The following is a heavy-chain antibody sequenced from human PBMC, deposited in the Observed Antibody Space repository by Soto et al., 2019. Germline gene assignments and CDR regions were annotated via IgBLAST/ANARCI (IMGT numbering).Heavy chain of an antibody. D-gene: IGHD3-3*02. CDR1: GSSISSSGYY. V-gene: IGHV4-39*01. CDR2: MYYGVST. CDR3: ARLPSRHLVDY. J-gene: IGHJ4*02. Sequence: LSLTCTVSGSSISSSGYYWGWIRQPPGKGLEWIGSMYYGVSTYYNPSLKSRVTVSVDASKNQFSLNLSSVTAADTAVYYCARLPSRHLVDYWGQGTLVTVSS.